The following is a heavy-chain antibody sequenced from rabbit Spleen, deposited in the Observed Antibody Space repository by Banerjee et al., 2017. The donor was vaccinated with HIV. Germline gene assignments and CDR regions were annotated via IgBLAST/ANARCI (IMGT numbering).Heavy chain of an antibody. CDR1: GFSFSNKAV. CDR3: VRDQAGDVGYGPYYFNL. V-gene: IGHV1S45*01. CDR2: INAVTGKA. J-gene: IGHJ4*01. Sequence: QEQLVESGGGLVRPEGSLKLSCTASGFSFSNKAVMCWVRQAPGKGLQWIACINAVTGKAVYATWAKGRFTFSKTSSTTVTLQMNSLTVADTATYFCVRDQAGDVGYGPYYFNLWGPGTLVTVS. D-gene: IGHD6-1*01.